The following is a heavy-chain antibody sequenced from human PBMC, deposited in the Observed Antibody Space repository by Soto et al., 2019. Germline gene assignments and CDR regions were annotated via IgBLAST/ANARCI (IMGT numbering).Heavy chain of an antibody. Sequence: LSLTCTISGGSITSSYWSWIRRPPGKGLEWIAYIYDTGISGYTPSTSYNPSLKSRVTMSVDTSKSQFSLKLTSVTAADTAVYYCARGEDAFFYYGLDVWGQGITVTVSS. V-gene: IGHV4-59*01. CDR1: GGSITSSY. J-gene: IGHJ6*02. CDR3: ARGEDAFFYYGLDV. CDR2: IYDTGISGYTPST.